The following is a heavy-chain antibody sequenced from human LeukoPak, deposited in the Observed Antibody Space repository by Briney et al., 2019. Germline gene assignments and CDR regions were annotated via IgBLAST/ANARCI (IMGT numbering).Heavy chain of an antibody. Sequence: SGTLSLTCTVSGGSISSYYWSWIRQPPGKGLEWIGYIYYSGSTTYNPSLKSRVTISVDTSKNQFSLKLSSVTAADTAVYYCAREGRHYDILTGPAPFDPWGQGTLVTVSS. V-gene: IGHV4-59*01. CDR1: GGSISSYY. J-gene: IGHJ5*02. D-gene: IGHD3-9*01. CDR2: IYYSGST. CDR3: AREGRHYDILTGPAPFDP.